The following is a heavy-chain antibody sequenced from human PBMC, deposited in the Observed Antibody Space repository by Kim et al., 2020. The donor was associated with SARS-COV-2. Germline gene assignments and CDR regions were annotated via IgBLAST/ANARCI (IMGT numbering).Heavy chain of an antibody. Sequence: YNDYAVTVESRRTINPDTSKNQFSLQMNSVTPEDTAVYYCAREVGYITTNWGQGTLVTVSS. CDR3: AREVGYITTN. J-gene: IGHJ4*02. CDR2: YN. D-gene: IGHD6-13*01. V-gene: IGHV6-1*01.